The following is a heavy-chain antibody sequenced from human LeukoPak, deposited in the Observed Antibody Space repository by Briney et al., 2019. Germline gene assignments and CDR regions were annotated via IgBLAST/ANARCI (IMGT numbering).Heavy chain of an antibody. J-gene: IGHJ4*02. V-gene: IGHV4-61*01. CDR1: GGSVSSSSYY. CDR3: ARHVPSHYSSSWYEVDY. CDR2: IYYSGST. D-gene: IGHD6-13*01. Sequence: SETLSLTCTVSGGSVSSSSYYWSWIRQPPGKGLEWIGYIYYSGSTNYNPSLKSRVTISVDTSKNQFSLKLSSVTAADTAVYYCARHVPSHYSSSWYEVDYWGQGTLVTVSS.